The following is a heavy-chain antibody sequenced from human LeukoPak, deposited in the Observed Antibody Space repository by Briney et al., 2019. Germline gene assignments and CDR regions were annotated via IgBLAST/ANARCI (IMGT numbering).Heavy chain of an antibody. V-gene: IGHV4-4*07. CDR2: IYTSGST. J-gene: IGHJ4*02. CDR1: GGSISSYY. Sequence: SETLSLTCTVSGGSISSYYWSWIRQPAGKGLEWIGRIYTSGSTNYNPSLKSRVTMSVDTSKNQFSLKLSSVTAADTAVYYCSRQGSRSWYGDFDYWGQGTLVTVSS. D-gene: IGHD6-13*01. CDR3: SRQGSRSWYGDFDY.